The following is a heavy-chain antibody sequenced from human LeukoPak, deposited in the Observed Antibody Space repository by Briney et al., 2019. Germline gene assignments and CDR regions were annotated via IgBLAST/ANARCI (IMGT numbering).Heavy chain of an antibody. J-gene: IGHJ5*02. Sequence: GRSLRLSCAASGITFRNYGMHWVRQAPGKGLEWVAIIWYDGSNKYYADSVKGRFTISRDNSKNTLYLQMNSLRAEDTAVYYCAREPPSSWSFDPWGQGTLVTVSS. CDR1: GITFRNYG. V-gene: IGHV3-33*01. CDR3: AREPPSSWSFDP. CDR2: IWYDGSNK. D-gene: IGHD6-13*01.